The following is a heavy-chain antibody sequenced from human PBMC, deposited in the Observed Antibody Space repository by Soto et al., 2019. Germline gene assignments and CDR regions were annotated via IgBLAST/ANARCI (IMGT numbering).Heavy chain of an antibody. V-gene: IGHV1-8*01. Sequence: QVQLVQSGAEVKKPGASVKVSCKASGYTFTSYDINWVRQATGQGLEWMGWMNPNSGNTGYAQKFQGRVTMTRNTSISTAYMELSSLRSEDTAVYYCASRVSGRYQLRSPFDYWGQGTLVTVSS. D-gene: IGHD2-2*01. CDR3: ASRVSGRYQLRSPFDY. CDR2: MNPNSGNT. CDR1: GYTFTSYD. J-gene: IGHJ4*02.